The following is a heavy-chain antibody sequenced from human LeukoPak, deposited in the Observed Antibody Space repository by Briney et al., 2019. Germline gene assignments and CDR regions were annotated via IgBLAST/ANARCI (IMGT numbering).Heavy chain of an antibody. D-gene: IGHD3-3*01. Sequence: GGSLRLSCAASGFTFSSYAMSWVRQAPEKGLEWVSAISGSGGSTYYADSVKGRFTISRDNSKNTLYLQMNSLRAEDTAVYYCAKEGPNDFWSGYYPFDYWGQGTLVTVSS. CDR1: GFTFSSYA. V-gene: IGHV3-23*01. J-gene: IGHJ4*02. CDR2: ISGSGGST. CDR3: AKEGPNDFWSGYYPFDY.